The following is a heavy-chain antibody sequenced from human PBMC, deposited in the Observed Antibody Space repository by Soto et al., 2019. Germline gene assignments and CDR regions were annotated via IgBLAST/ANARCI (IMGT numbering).Heavy chain of an antibody. Sequence: QVQLVQSGAEVKKPGASVKVSCKASGNTFTSYSVYWVRQALGQGLEWMGWINAGNGNTRYSQKFQDRVTITRDTSASTVYMELSSLRSEDTAVYYCARDRYSSSWYVGAFDYWGQGTLVTVSS. CDR1: GNTFTSYS. D-gene: IGHD6-13*01. CDR2: INAGNGNT. CDR3: ARDRYSSSWYVGAFDY. J-gene: IGHJ4*02. V-gene: IGHV1-3*01.